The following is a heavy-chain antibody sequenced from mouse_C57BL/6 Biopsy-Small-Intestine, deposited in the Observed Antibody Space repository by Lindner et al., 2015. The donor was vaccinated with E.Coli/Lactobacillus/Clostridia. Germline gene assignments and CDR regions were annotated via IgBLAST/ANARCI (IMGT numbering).Heavy chain of an antibody. J-gene: IGHJ3*01. CDR3: AKYGDYAWFTY. CDR1: GFNIKDDY. CDR2: IDPEDGET. V-gene: IGHV14-4*01. Sequence: VQLQESGAELVRPGASVKLSCTASGFNIKDDYIHWVKQRPEQGLEWIGWIDPEDGETKYAPKFQDKATVIADTSSNTAYLQLSSLTSEDTAIYYCAKYGDYAWFTYWGQGTLVTVSA. D-gene: IGHD2-13*01.